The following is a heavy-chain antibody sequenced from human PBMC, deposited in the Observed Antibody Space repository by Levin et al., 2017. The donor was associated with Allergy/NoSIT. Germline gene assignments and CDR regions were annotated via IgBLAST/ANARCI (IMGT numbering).Heavy chain of an antibody. D-gene: IGHD5-18*01. CDR3: TRDRVKYSYAVGAFDI. V-gene: IGHV3-49*03. J-gene: IGHJ3*02. Sequence: PGGSLRLSCTASGFTFGDYAMSWFRQAPGKGLEWVGFIRSKAYGGTTEYAASVKGRFTISRDDSKSIAYLQMNSLKTEDTAVYYCTRDRVKYSYAVGAFDIWGQGTMVTVSS. CDR1: GFTFGDYA. CDR2: IRSKAYGGTT.